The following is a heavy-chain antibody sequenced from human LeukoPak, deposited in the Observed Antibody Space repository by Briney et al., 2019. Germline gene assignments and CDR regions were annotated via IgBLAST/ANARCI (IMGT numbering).Heavy chain of an antibody. CDR2: IYTSGST. CDR3: ARDEGVRGARLFDP. D-gene: IGHD3-10*01. Sequence: SETLSLTCTDSGGSISSYYWSWIRQPAGKGLEWIGRIYTSGSTNYNPSLKSRVTMSVDTSKNQFSLKLSSVTAADTAVYYCARDEGVRGARLFDPWGQGTLVAVSS. V-gene: IGHV4-4*07. CDR1: GGSISSYY. J-gene: IGHJ5*02.